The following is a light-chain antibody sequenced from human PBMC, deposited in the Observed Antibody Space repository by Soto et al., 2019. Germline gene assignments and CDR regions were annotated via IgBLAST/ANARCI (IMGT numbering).Light chain of an antibody. CDR3: QQYYSHYT. V-gene: IGKV1-5*03. CDR1: QSISTW. J-gene: IGKJ2*01. CDR2: KAS. Sequence: DIQMTQSPSTVSASVGDRVSITCRASQSISTWLAWYQQKPGKAPKVLIYKASNLQSGVPSRFSGSGSGTEFTLTISSLQPDDVATYYCQQYYSHYTFGQGTKLEIE.